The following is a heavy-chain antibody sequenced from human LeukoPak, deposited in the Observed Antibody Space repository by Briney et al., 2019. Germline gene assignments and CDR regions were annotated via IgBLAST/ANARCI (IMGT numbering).Heavy chain of an antibody. CDR3: ITVFLGEGYNFVS. V-gene: IGHV3-15*01. J-gene: IGHJ4*02. Sequence: GGSLRLSCAASGFTFNSYAMSWVRQAPGKGLEWVALFKSKTDGGTTDYAAPVKDRFTVSRDDSKNTLYLQMNSLKTEDTAVYVCITVFLGEGYNFVSCGQGTLVTVSS. CDR1: GFTFNSYA. CDR2: FKSKTDGGTT. D-gene: IGHD3-16*01.